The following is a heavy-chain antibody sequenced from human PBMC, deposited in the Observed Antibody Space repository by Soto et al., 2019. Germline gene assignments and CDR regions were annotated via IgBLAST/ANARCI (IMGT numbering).Heavy chain of an antibody. CDR2: IYDSGST. J-gene: IGHJ3*02. CDR1: GGSISSYY. D-gene: IGHD2-8*01. CDR3: ARGCLSDAFYI. V-gene: IGHV4-59*01. Sequence: QVQLQESGPGLVKPSETLSLTCTVSGGSISSYYWSWIRQPPGKGLEWIGYIYDSGSTNYNPSLKRRVSLSVDTSKNQFSLKLSAVTAADTAVYSCARGCLSDAFYIWGQVKMVTVAS.